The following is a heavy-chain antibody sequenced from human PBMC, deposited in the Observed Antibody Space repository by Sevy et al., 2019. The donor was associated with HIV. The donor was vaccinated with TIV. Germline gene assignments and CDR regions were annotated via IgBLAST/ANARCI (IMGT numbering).Heavy chain of an antibody. D-gene: IGHD2-21*02. V-gene: IGHV3-11*01. CDR2: ISSRGSTE. Sequence: GGSLRLSCEASGFTFSGYHMTWIRQAPGKGLEWVAYISSRGSTEHYADSVKGRFTIYRDNVKNSLYLQMDSLRGEDTAVYYCAREADYYFDSWGQGSLVTVSS. J-gene: IGHJ4*02. CDR1: GFTFSGYH. CDR3: AREADYYFDS.